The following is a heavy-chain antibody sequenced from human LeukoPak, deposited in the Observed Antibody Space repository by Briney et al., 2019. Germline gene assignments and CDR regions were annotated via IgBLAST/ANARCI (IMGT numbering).Heavy chain of an antibody. J-gene: IGHJ6*03. CDR1: GFTFSSYE. CDR2: ISSSGSTI. Sequence: GSLRLSCAASGFTFSSYEMNWVRQAPGKGLEWVSYISSSGSTIYYADSVKGRFTISRDNAKNSLYPQMNSLRAEDTAVYYCARGYGDYYYYYMDVWGKGTTVTISS. D-gene: IGHD4-17*01. V-gene: IGHV3-48*03. CDR3: ARGYGDYYYYYMDV.